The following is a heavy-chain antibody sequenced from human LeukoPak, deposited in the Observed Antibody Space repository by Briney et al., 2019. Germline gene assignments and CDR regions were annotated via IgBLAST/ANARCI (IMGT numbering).Heavy chain of an antibody. V-gene: IGHV4-38-2*01. CDR2: IYHSGST. CDR3: ARPAVTQSWDRSRSFDS. D-gene: IGHD6-25*01. Sequence: SETLSLTCAVSGYSISSGYYWGWIRPPPGKGLEWIGSIYHSGSTYYNPSLKSRVTISVDTSKNQFSLKVTSVTAADTAVYYCARPAVTQSWDRSRSFDSWGQGTLVTVSS. CDR1: GYSISSGYY. J-gene: IGHJ4*02.